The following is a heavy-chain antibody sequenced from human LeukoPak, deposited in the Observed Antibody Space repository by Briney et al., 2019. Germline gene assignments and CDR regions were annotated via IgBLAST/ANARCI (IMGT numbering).Heavy chain of an antibody. D-gene: IGHD3-10*01. CDR1: GYTFTSYG. J-gene: IGHJ5*02. Sequence: ASVKVSCKASGYTFTSYGISWVRQAPGQGLEWMGWISAYNGNTNYAQKLQGRVTMTTDTSTSTAYMELRSLRSDDTAVYYCARVLLWFGELGPFDPWGQGTLVTVSS. CDR3: ARVLLWFGELGPFDP. V-gene: IGHV1-18*01. CDR2: ISAYNGNT.